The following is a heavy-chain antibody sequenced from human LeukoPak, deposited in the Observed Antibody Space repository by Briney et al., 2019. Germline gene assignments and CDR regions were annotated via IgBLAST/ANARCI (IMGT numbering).Heavy chain of an antibody. Sequence: SVKVCCKASGGTFSSYGISWVGQAPGQGLEWLGGIIPIFGTANYAQKFQGRVTITADESTSTAYMELSSLRSEDAAVYYCARGVETAMVNYWGQGTLVTASS. D-gene: IGHD5-18*01. CDR3: ARGVETAMVNY. V-gene: IGHV1-69*01. CDR2: IIPIFGTA. CDR1: GGTFSSYG. J-gene: IGHJ4*02.